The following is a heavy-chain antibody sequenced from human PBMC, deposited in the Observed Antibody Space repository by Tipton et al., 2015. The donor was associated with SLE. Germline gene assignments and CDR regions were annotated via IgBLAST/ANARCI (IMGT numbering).Heavy chain of an antibody. D-gene: IGHD6-13*01. CDR2: IYYSGST. V-gene: IGHV4-59*12. CDR1: GGSISSYY. Sequence: TLSLTCTVSGGSISSYYWSWIRQPPGKGLEWIGYIYYSGSTNYNPSLKSRVTISVDTSKNQFSLKLSSVTAADTAVYYCARSIGYSSSSNGFDPWGQGTLVTVSS. J-gene: IGHJ5*02. CDR3: ARSIGYSSSSNGFDP.